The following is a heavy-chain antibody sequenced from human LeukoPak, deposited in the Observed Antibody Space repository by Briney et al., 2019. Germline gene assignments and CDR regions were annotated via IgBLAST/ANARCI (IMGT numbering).Heavy chain of an antibody. D-gene: IGHD5-12*01. CDR2: INTNTGNP. V-gene: IGHV7-4-1*02. J-gene: IGHJ4*02. CDR1: GYTFTSYA. Sequence: ASVKVSCKASGYTFTSYAMNWVRQAPGQGLEWMGWINTNTGNPTYAQGFTGRFVFSLDTPVSTAYLQISSLKAEDTAVYYCARDPTDGAYSGYGNYWGQGTLVTVSS. CDR3: ARDPTDGAYSGYGNY.